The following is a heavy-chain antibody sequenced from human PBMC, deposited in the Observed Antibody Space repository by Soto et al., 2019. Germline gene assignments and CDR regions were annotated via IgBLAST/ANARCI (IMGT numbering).Heavy chain of an antibody. CDR1: GYSFTTYA. CDR3: AREGPAPYYYYGMDV. V-gene: IGHV1-18*01. CDR2: ISGYNGNT. Sequence: QVQLVQSRGEVKKPGASVKVSCKTSGYSFTTYAISWVRQAPGQGLEWMGWISGYNGNTNYAQNLQGRVTMTTDTSTSTAYMELRSLRSDDTAVYYCAREGPAPYYYYGMDVWGQGSTVTVSS. J-gene: IGHJ6*02.